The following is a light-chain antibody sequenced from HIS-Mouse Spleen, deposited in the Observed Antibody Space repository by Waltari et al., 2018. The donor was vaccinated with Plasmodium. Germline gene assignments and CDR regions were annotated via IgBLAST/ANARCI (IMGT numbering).Light chain of an antibody. Sequence: SSELTQPPSVSVSPGQPARITCSGDALPKKYAYWYQQKSGQAPVLVIYEDSKRPPGIPERFSGSSSGTMATLTISGAQVEDEADYYCYSTDSSGNHRVFGGGTKLTVL. V-gene: IGLV3-10*01. CDR1: ALPKKY. J-gene: IGLJ3*02. CDR3: YSTDSSGNHRV. CDR2: EDS.